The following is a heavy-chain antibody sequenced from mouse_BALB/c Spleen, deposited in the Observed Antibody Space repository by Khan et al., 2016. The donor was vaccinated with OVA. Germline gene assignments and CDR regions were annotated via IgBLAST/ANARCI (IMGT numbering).Heavy chain of an antibody. CDR3: TRGGFGGLAY. CDR1: GYAFTNYL. Sequence: VQLQESGAELVRPGTSVKVSCKASGYAFTNYLIEWVKQRPGQGLEWIGVINPGSGVTNYNEKFKDKATLTSDKSSSSAYMQLSSLTSDVSAVYFGTRGGFGGLAYWGQGTLVTVSA. CDR2: INPGSGVT. V-gene: IGHV1-54*01. J-gene: IGHJ3*01. D-gene: IGHD3-1*01.